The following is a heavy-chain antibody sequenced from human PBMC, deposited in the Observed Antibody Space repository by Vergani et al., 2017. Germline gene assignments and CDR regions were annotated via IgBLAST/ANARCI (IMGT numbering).Heavy chain of an antibody. J-gene: IGHJ4*02. Sequence: QVQLQESGPGLVKPSETLSLTCTVSGGSISSYYWSWIRQPPGKGLEWIGYFYYSGSTNYNPSLKSRVTISVDTSKNQFSLKLSSVTAADTAVYYCARVHYYGSGSYSYYFDYWGQGTLVTVSS. CDR1: GGSISSYY. CDR3: ARVHYYGSGSYSYYFDY. V-gene: IGHV4-59*01. CDR2: FYYSGST. D-gene: IGHD3-10*01.